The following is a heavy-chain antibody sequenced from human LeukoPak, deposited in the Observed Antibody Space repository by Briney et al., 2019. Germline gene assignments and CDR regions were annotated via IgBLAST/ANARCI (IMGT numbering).Heavy chain of an antibody. V-gene: IGHV4-39*01. CDR1: GGSISSSSYY. CDR2: IYYSGST. D-gene: IGHD4-17*01. CDR3: ARHHDYGDYYFDY. J-gene: IGHJ4*02. Sequence: PSETPSLTCTVSGGSISSSSYYWGWIRQPPGKGLEWIGSIYYSGSTYYNPSLKSRVTISVDTSKNQFSLKLSSVTAADTAVYYCARHHDYGDYYFDYWGQGTLVTVSS.